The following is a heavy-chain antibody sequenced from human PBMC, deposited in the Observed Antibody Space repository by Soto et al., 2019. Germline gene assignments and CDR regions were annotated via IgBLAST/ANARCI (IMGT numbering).Heavy chain of an antibody. Sequence: QVQLQESGPGLVKPSETLSLTCTVSGGSVSSGSYYWSWIRQPPGKGLEWIGYIYYSGSTNYNPSLKSRVPMSVDTSKIQSSLKLSSVTAADTAVYYWAREISGDPEDYWGQGTLVTVSS. V-gene: IGHV4-61*01. D-gene: IGHD4-17*01. CDR1: GGSVSSGSYY. CDR3: AREISGDPEDY. J-gene: IGHJ4*02. CDR2: IYYSGST.